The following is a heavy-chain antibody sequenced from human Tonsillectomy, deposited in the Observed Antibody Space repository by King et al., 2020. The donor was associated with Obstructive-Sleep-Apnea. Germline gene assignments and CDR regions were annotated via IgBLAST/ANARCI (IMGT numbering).Heavy chain of an antibody. V-gene: IGHV3-33*01. CDR1: GFTFSSYG. D-gene: IGHD3-9*01. J-gene: IGHJ3*02. Sequence: QLVQSGGGVVQPGRSLRLSCAASGFTFSSYGIHWVRQAPGKGLEWGAVIWYDGSNKYYADSVKGRFTISRDNSKNTLYLQMNSLRAEDTAVYYCARENYDILTGYYPTDAFDIWGQGTMVTVSS. CDR3: ARENYDILTGYYPTDAFDI. CDR2: IWYDGSNK.